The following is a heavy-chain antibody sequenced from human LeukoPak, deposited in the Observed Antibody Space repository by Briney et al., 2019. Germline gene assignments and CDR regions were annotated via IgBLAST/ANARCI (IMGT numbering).Heavy chain of an antibody. J-gene: IGHJ6*02. CDR1: GFTFSSYS. Sequence: GGSLRLSCAASGFTFSSYSMNLVRQAPGKGLEWVSSSSSSSSYIYYADSVKGRFTISRDNAKNSLYLQMNSLRAEDTAVYYCARGKGVLAVVSVWGQGTTVTVSS. CDR3: ARGKGVLAVVSV. V-gene: IGHV3-21*01. D-gene: IGHD5-18*01. CDR2: SSSSSSYI.